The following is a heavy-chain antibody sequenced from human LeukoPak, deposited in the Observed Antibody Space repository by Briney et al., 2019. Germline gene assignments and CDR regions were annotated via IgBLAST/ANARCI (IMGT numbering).Heavy chain of an antibody. Sequence: GGSLRLSCAASGFTFSSKGMHWVRQAPGKGLEWVAFIRYDGSNTYYADSVKGRLTISRDTSKNTLYLQMNSLRPEDTAVYYCAKAGGSSWAVLDYWGQGTLVTVSS. V-gene: IGHV3-30*02. CDR1: GFTFSSKG. CDR3: AKAGGSSWAVLDY. J-gene: IGHJ4*02. CDR2: IRYDGSNT. D-gene: IGHD6-13*01.